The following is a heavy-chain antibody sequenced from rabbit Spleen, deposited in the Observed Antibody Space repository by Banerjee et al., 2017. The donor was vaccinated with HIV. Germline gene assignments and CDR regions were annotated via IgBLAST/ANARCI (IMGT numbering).Heavy chain of an antibody. CDR3: ARDLAGAVGWNFDL. V-gene: IGHV1S45*01. D-gene: IGHD4-1*01. Sequence: EQLEESGGGLVKPEGSLTLTCKASGVSFSDKDVMCWVRQAPGKGLEWIACINTVTGKSVYASWAKGRFTISKASWTTVTLQMISLTDADTARYFCARDLAGAVGWNFDLWGQGPLVTVS. J-gene: IGHJ4*01. CDR2: INTVTGKS. CDR1: GVSFSDKDV.